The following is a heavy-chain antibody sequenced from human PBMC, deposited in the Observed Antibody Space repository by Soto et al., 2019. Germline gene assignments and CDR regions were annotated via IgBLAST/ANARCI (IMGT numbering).Heavy chain of an antibody. Sequence: SVKVSCKASGGTFSSYTISWVRQAPGQGLEWMGRIIPILGIANYAQKFQGRVTITADKSTSTAYMELSSLRSEDTAVYYCASGSRSGDYVGYWGQGTLVTVSS. CDR1: GGTFSSYT. V-gene: IGHV1-69*02. D-gene: IGHD3-10*01. CDR3: ASGSRSGDYVGY. J-gene: IGHJ4*02. CDR2: IIPILGIA.